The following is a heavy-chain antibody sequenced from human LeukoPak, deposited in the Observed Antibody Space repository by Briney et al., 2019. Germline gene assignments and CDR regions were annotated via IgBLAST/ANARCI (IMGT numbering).Heavy chain of an antibody. V-gene: IGHV3-7*01. CDR1: GYTFTSYG. CDR3: ARDVAALDY. J-gene: IGHJ4*02. Sequence: SCKASGYTFTSYGISWVRQAPGKGLEWVAIIKEDGSEKYYVDSVKGRLTISRDNAKNSLYLQMNSLRAEDTAVYYCARDVAALDYWGQGTLVTVSS. CDR2: IKEDGSEK. D-gene: IGHD6-13*01.